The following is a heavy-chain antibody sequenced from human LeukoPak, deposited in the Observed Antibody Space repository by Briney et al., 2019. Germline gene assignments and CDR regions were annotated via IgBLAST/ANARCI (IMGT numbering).Heavy chain of an antibody. J-gene: IGHJ4*02. CDR1: GGSFSGHY. CDR3: ARGGGREVGATDFDY. V-gene: IGHV4-34*01. D-gene: IGHD1-26*01. Sequence: SETLSLICAVSGGSFSGHYWSWIRQPPGKGLEWIGEINHSGSTNYNPSLKSRVTISVDTSKNQFSLKLSSVTAADTAVYYCARGGGREVGATDFDYWGQGTLVTVSS. CDR2: INHSGST.